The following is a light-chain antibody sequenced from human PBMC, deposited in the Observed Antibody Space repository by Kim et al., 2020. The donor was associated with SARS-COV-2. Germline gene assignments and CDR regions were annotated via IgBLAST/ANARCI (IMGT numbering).Light chain of an antibody. CDR1: QSVSSY. V-gene: IGKV3-11*01. CDR3: QQRNNWPQYT. J-gene: IGKJ2*01. CDR2: DAS. Sequence: SPGERATLSCRASQSVSSYLAWYQQNPGQAPRLLIYDASNRATGIPARFSGSGSGTDFTLTISSLEPEDFAVYYCQQRNNWPQYTFGQGTKLEI.